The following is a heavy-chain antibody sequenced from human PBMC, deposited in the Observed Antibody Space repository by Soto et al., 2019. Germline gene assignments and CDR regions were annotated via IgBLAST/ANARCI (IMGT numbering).Heavy chain of an antibody. Sequence: QVQLVQSGAEVKKPGSSVKVSCKASGGTFSSYAISWVRQAPGQGLEWMGGIIPIFGTANYAQKFQGRVTITADESTSTDYMELSSLRSEDTAVYYCARGSGDRLDRDFDYWGQGTLVTVSS. V-gene: IGHV1-69*01. CDR2: IIPIFGTA. D-gene: IGHD7-27*01. CDR1: GGTFSSYA. J-gene: IGHJ4*02. CDR3: ARGSGDRLDRDFDY.